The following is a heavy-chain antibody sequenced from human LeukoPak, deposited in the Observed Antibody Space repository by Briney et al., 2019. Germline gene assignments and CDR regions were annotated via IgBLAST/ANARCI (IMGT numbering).Heavy chain of an antibody. CDR2: ISAASGST. D-gene: IGHD2-21*02. V-gene: IGHV1-18*01. J-gene: IGHJ4*02. Sequence: GASVKVSCMASGYSFTSFGLSWVRQAPGQGPEWMGWISAASGSTNYAQKFQDRVTMTTDTSTTTVYMELRSLRSDDTAVYYCAKEQEGTAIGGVFDYCGQGTVVTVSS. CDR3: AKEQEGTAIGGVFDY. CDR1: GYSFTSFG.